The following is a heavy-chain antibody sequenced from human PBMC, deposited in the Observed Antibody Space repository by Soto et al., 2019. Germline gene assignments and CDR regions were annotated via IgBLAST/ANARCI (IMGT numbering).Heavy chain of an antibody. D-gene: IGHD3-3*01. CDR3: AKRRSGLYYFDY. CDR2: ISGSGGST. J-gene: IGHJ4*02. Sequence: GSLRLSCAASGFTFSSYAMSWVRQAPGKGLEWVSAISGSGGSTYYADSVKGRFTISRDNSKNTLYLQMNSLRAEDTAVYYCAKRRSGLYYFDYWGQGTLVTVSS. V-gene: IGHV3-23*01. CDR1: GFTFSSYA.